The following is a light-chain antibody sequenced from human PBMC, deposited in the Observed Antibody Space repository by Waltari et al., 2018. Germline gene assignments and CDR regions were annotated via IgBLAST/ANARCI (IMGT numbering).Light chain of an antibody. J-gene: IGKJ1*01. CDR2: GAS. Sequence: DIVLTQSPGTLSLSPGERATLSCRASQSIGSTYLAWYQQKPGQAPRLLIYGASSRATGIPGRFSGSGSGTDFTLTISRLEPEDIAVYYCQQYISLWTFGQGTKVEIK. V-gene: IGKV3-20*01. CDR3: QQYISLWT. CDR1: QSIGSTY.